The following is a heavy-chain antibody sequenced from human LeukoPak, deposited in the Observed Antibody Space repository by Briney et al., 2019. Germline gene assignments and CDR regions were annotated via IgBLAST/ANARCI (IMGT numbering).Heavy chain of an antibody. D-gene: IGHD2-15*01. J-gene: IGHJ3*02. CDR3: ATEPGIGYAFDI. Sequence: RGSLRLSCAASGITFSNFWMSWVRQAPGKGLEWVANINPDGSEKNYAHSVKGRFTISRDNAKNSLSLQMNSLRAEDTAVYYCATEPGIGYAFDIWGQGRMVTVSS. CDR1: GITFSNFW. CDR2: INPDGSEK. V-gene: IGHV3-7*01.